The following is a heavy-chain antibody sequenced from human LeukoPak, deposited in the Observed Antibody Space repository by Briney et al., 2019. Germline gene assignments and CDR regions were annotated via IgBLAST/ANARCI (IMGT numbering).Heavy chain of an antibody. CDR3: ARRTVYGDYTFDY. D-gene: IGHD4-17*01. CDR1: GYRFTSYW. V-gene: IGHV5-10-1*01. CDR2: IDPSDSYT. Sequence: GESLWISCKGSGYRFTSYWISWVRQMPGKGLEWMGRIDPSDSYTNYSPSFQGHVTISADKSISTAYLQWSSLKASDTAMYYCARRTVYGDYTFDYWGQGTLVTVSS. J-gene: IGHJ4*02.